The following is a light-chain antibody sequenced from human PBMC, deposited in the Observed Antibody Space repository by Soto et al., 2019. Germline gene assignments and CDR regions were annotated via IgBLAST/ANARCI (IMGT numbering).Light chain of an antibody. CDR2: DVT. CDR3: SSYTSRSSLGV. Sequence: QSALTQPASVSGSPGQSITISCTGTSSDIGGYNSVSWYQHHPGKAPKLMIYDVTNRPSEVSNRCSGSKSGNTASLTISGLQAEDEAGYYCSSYTSRSSLGVFGGGTKLTVL. CDR1: SSDIGGYNS. J-gene: IGLJ2*01. V-gene: IGLV2-14*03.